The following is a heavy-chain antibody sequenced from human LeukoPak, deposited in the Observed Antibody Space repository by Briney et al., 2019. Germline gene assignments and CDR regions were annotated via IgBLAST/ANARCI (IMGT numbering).Heavy chain of an antibody. CDR1: GFTFSSYS. V-gene: IGHV3-21*01. J-gene: IGHJ4*02. CDR2: ISSSSSYI. Sequence: PGGSLRLSCAASGFTFSSYSMNWVRQAPGKGLEWVSSISSSSSYIYYADSVKGRFTISRDNAKNSLYLQMNSLRADDTAVYYCARDHAFGGVIALDYWGQGTLVTVSS. CDR3: ARDHAFGGVIALDY. D-gene: IGHD3-16*02.